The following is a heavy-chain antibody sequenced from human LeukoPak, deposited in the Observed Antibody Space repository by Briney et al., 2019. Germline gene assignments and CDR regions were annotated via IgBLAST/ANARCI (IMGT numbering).Heavy chain of an antibody. J-gene: IGHJ5*02. CDR2: IYYSGST. CDR1: GGSISSYY. V-gene: IGHV4-59*08. CDR3: AAQQPGALIVDP. D-gene: IGHD6-13*01. Sequence: SSETLSLTCTVSGGSISSYYWSWIRQPPGKGLEWIGYIYYSGSTSYNPSLKSRVTISVDTSKNQFSLKLSSVTAADTAVYYCAAQQPGALIVDPWGQGTLVTVSS.